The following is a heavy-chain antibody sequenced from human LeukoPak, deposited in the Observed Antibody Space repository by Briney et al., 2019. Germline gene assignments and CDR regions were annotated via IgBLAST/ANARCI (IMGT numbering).Heavy chain of an antibody. J-gene: IGHJ6*03. CDR2: IKQDGSEK. CDR3: ARDRNYDFWSGYMYYYYYYMDV. CDR1: GFTFSSCW. Sequence: LTGGSLRLSCGASGFTFSSCWMSWVRQAPGKGLEWVANIKQDGSEKYYVDSVKGRFTISRDNAKNSLYLQMNSLRAEDTAVYYCARDRNYDFWSGYMYYYYYYMDVWGKGTTVTVSS. V-gene: IGHV3-7*01. D-gene: IGHD3-3*01.